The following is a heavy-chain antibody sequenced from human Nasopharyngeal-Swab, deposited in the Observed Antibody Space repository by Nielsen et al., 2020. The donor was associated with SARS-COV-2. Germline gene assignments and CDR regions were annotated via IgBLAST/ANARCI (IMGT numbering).Heavy chain of an antibody. CDR1: GGSISSGGYY. J-gene: IGHJ4*02. V-gene: IGHV4-31*03. CDR3: ARAGVDIVATYFDY. Sequence: SETLSLTCTVSGGSISSGGYYWSWIRQHPGKGLEWIGYIYYSGSTYYNPSLKSRLTISVDTSKNQFSLKLSSVTAADTAVYYCARAGVDIVATYFDYWGQGTLVTVSS. D-gene: IGHD5-12*01. CDR2: IYYSGST.